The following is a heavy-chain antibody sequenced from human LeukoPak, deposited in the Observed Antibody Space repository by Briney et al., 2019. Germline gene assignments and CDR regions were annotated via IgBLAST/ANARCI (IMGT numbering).Heavy chain of an antibody. CDR3: ASLGDSSGYYYFDY. CDR1: GFTFSSYE. J-gene: IGHJ4*02. Sequence: GGSLRLSCAASGFTFSSYEMNWVRQAPGKGLEWVSYISSSGSTIYYADSVKGRFTISRDNAKNSLYLQMNSLRAEDTAVYYCASLGDSSGYYYFDYWGQGTLVTVSS. CDR2: ISSSGSTI. D-gene: IGHD3-22*01. V-gene: IGHV3-48*03.